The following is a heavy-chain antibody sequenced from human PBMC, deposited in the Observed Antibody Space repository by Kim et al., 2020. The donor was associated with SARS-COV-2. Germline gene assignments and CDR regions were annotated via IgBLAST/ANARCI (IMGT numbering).Heavy chain of an antibody. CDR3: AKDFSVTTDYYYGMDV. CDR2: ISYDGSNT. V-gene: IGHV3-30*18. CDR1: GFTFSSSA. J-gene: IGHJ6*02. D-gene: IGHD4-4*01. Sequence: GGSLRLSCAASGFTFSSSAMRWVRQAPGKGLEWVAIISYDGSNTYYADSVKGRFTISRDNSKNTLYLQMNSLRAEDTAVYYCAKDFSVTTDYYYGMDVWGQGTTVTVCS.